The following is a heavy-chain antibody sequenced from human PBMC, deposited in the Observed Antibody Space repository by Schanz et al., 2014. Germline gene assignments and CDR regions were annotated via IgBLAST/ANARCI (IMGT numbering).Heavy chain of an antibody. Sequence: EVHLVESGGGLVKRGGSLRLSCAASGFTISSYSMNWVRQAPGKGLEWVSAISGSGGSTYYADSVKGRFTISRDNSKNTLYLQMNSLRAEDTAVYYCAKDSTHIDIVLVPTAIDYWGQGTLVTVSS. V-gene: IGHV3-23*04. CDR1: GFTISSYS. D-gene: IGHD2-2*01. CDR2: ISGSGGST. J-gene: IGHJ4*02. CDR3: AKDSTHIDIVLVPTAIDY.